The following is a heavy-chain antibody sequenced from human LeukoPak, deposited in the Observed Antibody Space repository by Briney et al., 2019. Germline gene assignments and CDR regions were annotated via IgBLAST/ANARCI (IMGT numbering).Heavy chain of an antibody. CDR1: GFTFSNYW. V-gene: IGHV3-7*01. D-gene: IGHD2-15*01. J-gene: IGHJ4*02. CDR3: ARERWCSGGSCYDY. CDR2: IEQDGSQK. Sequence: GGSLRLSCAASGFTFSNYWMNWVRQAPGKGLEWVANIEQDGSQKYYVDSVKGRFTISRDNAKNSLYLQMNSLRVEDTAVYYCARERWCSGGSCYDYWGQGTLVTVSS.